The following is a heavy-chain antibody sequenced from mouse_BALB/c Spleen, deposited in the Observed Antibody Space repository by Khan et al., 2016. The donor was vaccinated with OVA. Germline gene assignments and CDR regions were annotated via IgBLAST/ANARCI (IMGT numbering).Heavy chain of an antibody. J-gene: IGHJ3*01. Sequence: MQLEESGAELVRPGALVRLSCKSSGFNIKDYYIHWVKQRPEQGLEWIGWIDPENGETVYDPKFQGKASMTADTSSNTAYLQLSSLTSEDTAVYYCARSGYSAWFSYWGQGTLVTVSA. CDR2: IDPENGET. V-gene: IGHV14-1*02. CDR1: GFNIKDYY. CDR3: ARSGYSAWFSY.